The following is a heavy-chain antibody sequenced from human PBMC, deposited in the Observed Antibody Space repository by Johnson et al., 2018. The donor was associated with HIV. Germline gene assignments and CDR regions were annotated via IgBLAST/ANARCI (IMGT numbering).Heavy chain of an antibody. CDR1: RCNY. CDR3: ARDLVATSSSLAFDM. J-gene: IGHJ3*02. V-gene: IGHV3-53*05. Sequence: RCNYMSWVRQAPGKGLEWVSVIYSGGSTYYADSVKGRFTISRDNSKNTLYLQMNSLRPEDTAVYYCARDLVATSSSLAFDMWGQGTMVTVSS. CDR2: IYSGGST. D-gene: IGHD6-6*01.